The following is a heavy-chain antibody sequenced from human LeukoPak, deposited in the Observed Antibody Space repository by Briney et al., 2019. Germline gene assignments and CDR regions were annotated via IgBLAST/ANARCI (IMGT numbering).Heavy chain of an antibody. Sequence: ASVTVSCKASGYTFTSYYMHWVRQAPGQGLEWMGIINPSGGSTGYAQKFQGRVTMTRDMSTSTVYMELSSLRSEDTAVYYCARDRIAARDWFDPWGQGTLVTVSS. D-gene: IGHD6-6*01. CDR2: INPSGGST. CDR1: GYTFTSYY. J-gene: IGHJ5*02. CDR3: ARDRIAARDWFDP. V-gene: IGHV1-46*01.